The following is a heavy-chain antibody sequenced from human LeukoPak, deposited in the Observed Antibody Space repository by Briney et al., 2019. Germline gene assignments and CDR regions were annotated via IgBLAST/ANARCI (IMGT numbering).Heavy chain of an antibody. Sequence: GGSLRLSCAASGFTFSSYWMHWVRQAPGKGLVWVSRINSDGSSTSYADSVKGRFTISRDNAKNTLYLQMNSLRAEDTAVYYCARSFDSRDTFDYWGQGTLVTVSS. CDR3: ARSFDSRDTFDY. D-gene: IGHD3-22*01. J-gene: IGHJ4*02. V-gene: IGHV3-74*01. CDR1: GFTFSSYW. CDR2: INSDGSST.